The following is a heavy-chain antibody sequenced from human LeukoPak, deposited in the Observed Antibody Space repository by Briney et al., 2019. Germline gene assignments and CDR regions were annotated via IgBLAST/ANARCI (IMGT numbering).Heavy chain of an antibody. CDR1: GFNFDDHA. D-gene: IGHD6-19*01. CDR3: AKDQYTSGWFTWFDF. CDR2: VSGDGSVT. V-gene: IGHV3-43*02. Sequence: GGSLRLSCAASGFNFDDHAMHWVRQPPGGGLQWVSLVSGDGSVTHYADSVKGRFTASRDNNKNSLYLQMDSLTTEDTDFYYCAKDQYTSGWFTWFDFWGRGTLVTVSS. J-gene: IGHJ4*02.